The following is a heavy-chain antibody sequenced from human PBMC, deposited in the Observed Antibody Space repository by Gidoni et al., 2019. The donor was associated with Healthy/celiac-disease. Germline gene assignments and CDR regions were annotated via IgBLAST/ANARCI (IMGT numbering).Heavy chain of an antibody. J-gene: IGHJ4*02. CDR1: SNAW. CDR2: IKSKTDGGTT. D-gene: IGHD3-22*01. V-gene: IGHV3-15*07. CDR3: TTTPYYYDSDY. Sequence: SNAWMNWVRQAPGKGLEWVGRIKSKTDGGTTDYAAPVKGRFTISRDDSKNTLYLQMNSLKTEDTAVYYCTTTPYYYDSDYWGQGTLVTVSS.